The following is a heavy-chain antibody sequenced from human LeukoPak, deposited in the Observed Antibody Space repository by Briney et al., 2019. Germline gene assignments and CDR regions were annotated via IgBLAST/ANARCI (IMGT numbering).Heavy chain of an antibody. CDR3: ARSVIERTFGAYCGGDCYFFDY. D-gene: IGHD2-21*02. V-gene: IGHV3-21*01. J-gene: IGHJ4*02. CDR2: ISGSSYYI. CDR1: GFTFSSYS. Sequence: GGSLRLSCAASGFTFSSYSMNWVRQAPGKGLEWVSSISGSSYYIYYADSVKGRFTISRDNAKNSLYLQMNSLRAEDTAVYYCARSVIERTFGAYCGGDCYFFDYWGQGTLVTVSS.